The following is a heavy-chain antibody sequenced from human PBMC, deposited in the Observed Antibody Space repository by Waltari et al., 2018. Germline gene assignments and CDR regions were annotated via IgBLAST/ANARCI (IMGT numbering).Heavy chain of an antibody. CDR1: GGSISSSSYY. D-gene: IGHD5-12*01. CDR2: LYYSGGT. J-gene: IGHJ4*02. CDR3: ASVIRGYDWGYDY. V-gene: IGHV4-39*01. Sequence: QLQLQESGPGLVKPSETLSLTCTVSGGSISSSSYYWGWIRQPPGKGLEWIGSLYYSGGTDYNPSRKSRVTISVDTSKNQFSLKLSSVTAADTAVYYCASVIRGYDWGYDYWGQGTLVTVSS.